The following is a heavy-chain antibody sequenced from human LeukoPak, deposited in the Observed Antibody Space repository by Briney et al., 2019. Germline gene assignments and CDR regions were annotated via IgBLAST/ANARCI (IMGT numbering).Heavy chain of an antibody. D-gene: IGHD5-12*01. V-gene: IGHV3-43*01. CDR1: GFSFDDYT. J-gene: IGHJ6*02. Sequence: GRSLRLSCAASGFSFDDYTMHWVRHAPGKGLEWVSLLTGDGGGEHYADSVRGRFTISRDNSKRSLYLQMSSLRTEDTALYYCVKDTGGYRGMDVWGQGATVTVSS. CDR2: LTGDGGGE. CDR3: VKDTGGYRGMDV.